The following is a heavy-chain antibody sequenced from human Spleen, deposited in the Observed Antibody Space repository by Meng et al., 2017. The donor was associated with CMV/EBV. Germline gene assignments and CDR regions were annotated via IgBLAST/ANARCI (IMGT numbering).Heavy chain of an antibody. Sequence: GGSLRLSCKASGYTFTGYYMHWVRQAPGQGLEWMGWINPNSGGTNYAQKFQGRVTMTRDTSISTAYMELSGLRSDDTALYYCARINHWLRYGMDVWGQGTTVTVSS. CDR1: GYTFTGYY. V-gene: IGHV1-2*02. CDR3: ARINHWLRYGMDV. D-gene: IGHD3-9*01. J-gene: IGHJ6*02. CDR2: INPNSGGT.